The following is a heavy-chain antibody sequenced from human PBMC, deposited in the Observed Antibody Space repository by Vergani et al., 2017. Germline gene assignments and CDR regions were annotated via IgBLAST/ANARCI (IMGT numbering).Heavy chain of an antibody. D-gene: IGHD3-22*01. V-gene: IGHV3-30*02. CDR1: GFTFSSYG. Sequence: QVQLVESGGGVVQPGGSLRLSCAASGFTFSSYGMHWVRQAPGKGLEWVAFIRYDGSNKYYADCVKGRFTISRDNSKNTLYLQMNSMRAEDTAVYYCAKDASPYYYDSSGYYYPEYFQHWGQGTLVTVSS. CDR3: AKDASPYYYDSSGYYYPEYFQH. J-gene: IGHJ1*01. CDR2: IRYDGSNK.